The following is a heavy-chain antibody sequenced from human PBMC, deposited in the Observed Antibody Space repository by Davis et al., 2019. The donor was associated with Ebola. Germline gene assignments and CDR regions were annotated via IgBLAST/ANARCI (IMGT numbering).Heavy chain of an antibody. Sequence: GESLKISCTASGFTFGDYAMSWFRQAPGKGLEWVGRIKSKTDGGTTDYAAPVKGRFTISRDDSKNTLYLQMNSLKTEDTAVYYCTTGTTIFGVVTDYWGQGTLVTVSS. CDR3: TTGTTIFGVVTDY. J-gene: IGHJ4*02. CDR2: IKSKTDGGTT. V-gene: IGHV3-15*01. D-gene: IGHD3-3*01. CDR1: GFTFGDYA.